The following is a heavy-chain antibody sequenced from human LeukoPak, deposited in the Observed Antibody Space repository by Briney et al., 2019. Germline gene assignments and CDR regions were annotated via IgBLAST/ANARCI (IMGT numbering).Heavy chain of an antibody. CDR3: AKDLLLLWFGDPSGY. Sequence: GGSLRLSCAASGFTFSSYAMSWVRQAPGKGLEWVSAISGGGGSTYYADSVKGRFTISRDNSKNTLYLQINSLRAEDTAVYYCAKDLLLLWFGDPSGYWGQGTLVTVSS. CDR2: ISGGGGST. J-gene: IGHJ4*02. CDR1: GFTFSSYA. V-gene: IGHV3-23*01. D-gene: IGHD3-10*01.